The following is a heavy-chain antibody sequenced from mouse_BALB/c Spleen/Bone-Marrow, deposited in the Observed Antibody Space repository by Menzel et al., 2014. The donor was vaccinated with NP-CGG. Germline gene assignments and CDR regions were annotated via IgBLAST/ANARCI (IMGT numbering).Heavy chain of an antibody. CDR2: INPRIGYT. D-gene: IGHD1-1*01. CDR3: AREGTYYAYFDY. CDR1: GYIFTSYT. Sequence: VKVVESAAELARPGASVKLSCKASGYIFTSYTIQWIKQRPGQGLEWIGYINPRIGYTDYNQKFKDKTTLTADKSSTTTYMQLNSLTSEDSAVYYCAREGTYYAYFDYWGPGTTLTVSS. V-gene: IGHV1-4*02. J-gene: IGHJ2*01.